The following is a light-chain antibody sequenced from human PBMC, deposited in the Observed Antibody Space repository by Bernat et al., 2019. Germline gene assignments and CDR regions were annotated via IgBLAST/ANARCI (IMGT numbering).Light chain of an antibody. CDR2: EDD. V-gene: IGLV6-57*01. CDR3: QSYDSTNPV. CDR1: SGSIASKF. J-gene: IGLJ2*01. Sequence: NFMLTQPHSVSEAPGKTVTISCTRSSGSIASKFVQWYQQRPGSSPTIVIYEDDQRPSGVPDRFSGSIDRSSNSASLTISGLKTEDEADYYCQSYDSTNPVFGGGTKLTVL.